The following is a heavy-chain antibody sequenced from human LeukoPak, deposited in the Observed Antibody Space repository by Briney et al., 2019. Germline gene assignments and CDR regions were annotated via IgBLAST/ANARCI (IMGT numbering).Heavy chain of an antibody. V-gene: IGHV1-46*01. CDR2: INPSGGST. CDR3: ARPVYYYDSSVYPLAYYYYYGMDV. D-gene: IGHD3-22*01. J-gene: IGHJ6*02. Sequence: ASVKVSCKASGYTFSSYYMHWVRQAPGQGLEWMGIINPSGGSTSYAQKFQGRVTMTRDTSTSTVYMELSSLRSEDTAVYYCARPVYYYDSSVYPLAYYYYYGMDVWGQGTTVTVSS. CDR1: GYTFSSYY.